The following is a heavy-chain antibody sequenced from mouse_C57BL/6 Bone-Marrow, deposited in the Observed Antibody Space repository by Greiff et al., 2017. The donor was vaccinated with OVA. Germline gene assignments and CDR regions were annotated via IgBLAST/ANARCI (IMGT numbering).Heavy chain of an antibody. J-gene: IGHJ3*01. V-gene: IGHV5-16*01. CDR1: GFTFSDYY. CDR3: ARDGYGSSYGFAY. CDR2: INYDGSST. Sequence: EVQVVESEGGLVQPGSSMKLSCTASGFTFSDYYMAWVRQVPEKGLEWVANINYDGSSTYYLDSLKSRFIISRDNAKNILYLQMSSLKSEDTATYYCARDGYGSSYGFAYWGQGTLVTVSA. D-gene: IGHD1-1*01.